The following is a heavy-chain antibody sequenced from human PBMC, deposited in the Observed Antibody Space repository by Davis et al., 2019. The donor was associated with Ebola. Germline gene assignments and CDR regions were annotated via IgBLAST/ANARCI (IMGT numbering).Heavy chain of an antibody. V-gene: IGHV4-39*01. D-gene: IGHD6-19*01. CDR1: GGSISSSSYY. CDR2: IYYSGST. J-gene: IGHJ4*02. Sequence: SETLSLTCTVSGGSISSSSYYWGWIRQPPGKGLEWIGSIYYSGSTYYNPSLKSRVTISVDTSKNQFSLKLSSVTAADTAVYYCARPKAAHSSGWYFYYFDYWGQGTLVTVSS. CDR3: ARPKAAHSSGWYFYYFDY.